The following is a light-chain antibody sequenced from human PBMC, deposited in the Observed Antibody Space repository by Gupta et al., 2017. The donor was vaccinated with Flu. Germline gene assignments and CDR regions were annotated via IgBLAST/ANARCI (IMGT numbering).Light chain of an antibody. CDR1: SSNIGNNY. Sequence: QSVLTQPPSVSAAPGQKVTISCSGSSSNIGNNYVSWYQHLPGTAPKLLIYDNNNRPSGIPDRFSGSKSGTSATLDITGLQTGDEAVYYCGTWDSSLWVFGGGTKLTVL. CDR3: GTWDSSLWV. J-gene: IGLJ3*02. V-gene: IGLV1-51*01. CDR2: DNN.